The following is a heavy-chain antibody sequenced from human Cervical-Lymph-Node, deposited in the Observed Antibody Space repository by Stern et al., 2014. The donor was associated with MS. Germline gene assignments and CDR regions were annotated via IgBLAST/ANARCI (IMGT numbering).Heavy chain of an antibody. J-gene: IGHJ6*02. CDR1: GFTFDDYD. Sequence: MQLVQSGGGLVQPGRSLRLSCAASGFTFDDYDMHWVRQVPGKGLVWVSSISWNSGSIGYAASVKGRFTISRDNARNSLYLQMNRLSAEDTALYYCAKDYSSSESYYGYGLDVWGQGTTVTVS. CDR2: ISWNSGSI. V-gene: IGHV3-9*01. D-gene: IGHD1-26*01. CDR3: AKDYSSSESYYGYGLDV.